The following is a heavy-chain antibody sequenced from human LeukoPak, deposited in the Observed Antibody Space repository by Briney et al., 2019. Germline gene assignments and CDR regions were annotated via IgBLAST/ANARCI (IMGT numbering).Heavy chain of an antibody. CDR3: ARSPSDIVVVVDALHYYFDY. J-gene: IGHJ4*02. V-gene: IGHV1-8*01. D-gene: IGHD2-15*01. CDR2: MNPNSGNT. CDR1: GYTFTSYD. Sequence: RASVKVSCKASGYTFTSYDINWVRQATGQGLEWMGWMNPNSGNTGYAQKFQGRVTMTRNTSISTAYMELSSLRSEDTAVYYCARSPSDIVVVVDALHYYFDYWGQGTLVTVSS.